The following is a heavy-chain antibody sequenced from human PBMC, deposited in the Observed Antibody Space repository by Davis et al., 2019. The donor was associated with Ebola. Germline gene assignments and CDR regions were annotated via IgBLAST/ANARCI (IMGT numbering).Heavy chain of an antibody. Sequence: ASVKVSCKASGYTFTRYAMNWVRHAPGQGLEWMGWIDTNTGNPTYAQGFTGRFVFSLDTSVSTAYLQISSLKAEDTAVYYCARQILRLESQLLWPSFDYWGQGARVTVSS. CDR3: ARQILRLESQLLWPSFDY. CDR2: IDTNTGNP. D-gene: IGHD1-1*01. V-gene: IGHV7-4-1*02. CDR1: GYTFTRYA. J-gene: IGHJ4*02.